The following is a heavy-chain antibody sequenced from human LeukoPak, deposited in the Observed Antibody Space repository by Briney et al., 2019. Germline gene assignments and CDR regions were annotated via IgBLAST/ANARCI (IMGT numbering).Heavy chain of an antibody. Sequence: GGSLRLSCAASGFTFSSYWMSWVRQAPGKGLEWVANIKQDGSEKYYVDSVKGRFTISRDNAKNSLYLQMNSLRAEDTAVYYCXXXXLMGYTTPFDYWGQGTLVTVS. CDR2: IKQDGSEK. CDR1: GFTFSSYW. CDR3: XXXXLMGYTTPFDY. V-gene: IGHV3-7*01. J-gene: IGHJ4*02. D-gene: IGHD1-1*01.